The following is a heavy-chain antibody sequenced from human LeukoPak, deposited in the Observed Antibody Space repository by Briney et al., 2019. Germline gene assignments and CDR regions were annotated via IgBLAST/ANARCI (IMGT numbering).Heavy chain of an antibody. Sequence: GGSLRLSCAASGFTFSSYAMHWVRQAPGKGLEWVAVISYDGSNKYYADSVKGRFTISRDNSKNTLYLQMNSLRAEDTDVYYCAKDPRYCSGGSCYDYFDYWGQGTLVTVSS. V-gene: IGHV3-30-3*01. J-gene: IGHJ4*02. CDR2: ISYDGSNK. D-gene: IGHD2-15*01. CDR1: GFTFSSYA. CDR3: AKDPRYCSGGSCYDYFDY.